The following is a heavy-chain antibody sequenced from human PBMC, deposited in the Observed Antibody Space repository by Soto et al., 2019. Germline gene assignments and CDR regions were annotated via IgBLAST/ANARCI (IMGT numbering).Heavy chain of an antibody. CDR3: ARDFPFYYGMDV. V-gene: IGHV3-21*06. J-gene: IGHJ6*02. CDR1: GLTFTRYS. D-gene: IGHD3-16*01. CDR2: ISSTTNYI. Sequence: ESLGLSCAASGLTFTRYSMNWVRQAPGKGLEWVSSISSTTNYIYYGDSMKGRFTISRDNAKNSLYLEMNSLRAEDTAVYYCARDFPFYYGMDVWGQGTTVTVSS.